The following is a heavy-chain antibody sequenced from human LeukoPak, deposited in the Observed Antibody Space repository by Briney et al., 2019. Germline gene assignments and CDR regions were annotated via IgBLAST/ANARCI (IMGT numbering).Heavy chain of an antibody. Sequence: GGSLRLSCAASGFTFDDYAMHWVRQAPGKGLEWVSYISSSSSTIYYADSVKGRFTISRDNAKNSLYLQMNSLRAEDTAVYYCAREGKEWLRMGYYYYMDVWGKGTTVTVSS. CDR3: AREGKEWLRMGYYYYMDV. CDR2: ISSSSSTI. V-gene: IGHV3-48*04. J-gene: IGHJ6*03. CDR1: GFTFDDYA. D-gene: IGHD5-12*01.